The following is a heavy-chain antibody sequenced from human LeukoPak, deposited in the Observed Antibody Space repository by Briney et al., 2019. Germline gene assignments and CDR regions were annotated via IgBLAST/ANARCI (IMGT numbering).Heavy chain of an antibody. CDR1: GFTFSSYA. V-gene: IGHV3-30*04. CDR2: ISYDGSNK. CDR3: ARVATMVRGVIIRYYYYYMDV. D-gene: IGHD3-10*01. Sequence: GRSLRLSCAASGFTFSSYAMHWVRQAPGKGLEWVAVISYDGSNKYYADSVKGRFTISRDNAKNSLYLQMNSLRAEDTAVYYCARVATMVRGVIIRYYYYYMDVWGKGTTVTISS. J-gene: IGHJ6*03.